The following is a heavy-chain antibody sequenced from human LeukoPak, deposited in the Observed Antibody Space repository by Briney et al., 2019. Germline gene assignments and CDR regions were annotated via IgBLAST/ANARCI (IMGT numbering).Heavy chain of an antibody. CDR3: ARGGSYDFWSGYYYYFDY. J-gene: IGHJ4*02. D-gene: IGHD3-3*01. Sequence: ASVKVSCKASGYTFTSYDINWVRQATGQGPEWMGWMNPNSGNTGYAQKFQGRVTITRNTSISTAYMELSSLRSEDTAVYYCARGGSYDFWSGYYYYFDYWGQGTLVTVSS. CDR1: GYTFTSYD. V-gene: IGHV1-8*03. CDR2: MNPNSGNT.